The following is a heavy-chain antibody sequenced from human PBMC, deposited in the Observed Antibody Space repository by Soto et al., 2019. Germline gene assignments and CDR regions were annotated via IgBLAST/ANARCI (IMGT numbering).Heavy chain of an antibody. Sequence: SETLSLTCAVYGGSFSGYYWSWIRQPPGKGLEWIGEINHSGSTNYNPSLKSRVTISVDTSKNQFSLKLSSVTAADTAVYYCAGGFWGGYSYGLGDYYYYGMDVWGQGTTVTVSS. CDR1: GGSFSGYY. V-gene: IGHV4-34*01. J-gene: IGHJ6*02. CDR2: INHSGST. CDR3: AGGFWGGYSYGLGDYYYYGMDV. D-gene: IGHD5-18*01.